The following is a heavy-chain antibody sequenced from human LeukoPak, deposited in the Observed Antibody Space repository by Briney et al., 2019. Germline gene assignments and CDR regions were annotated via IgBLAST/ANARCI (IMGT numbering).Heavy chain of an antibody. CDR3: AKGNSDFDY. CDR1: GLTYSTYS. CDR2: IDEIGHNT. J-gene: IGHJ4*02. Sequence: PGGSLRLSCAASGLTYSTYSMNWVRQAPGKGLEWVSAIDEIGHNTFSADSVKGRFTISRDSSKNTLYLQMNSLRSEDTAVYYCAKGNSDFDYWGQGTLVTVSS. D-gene: IGHD4-23*01. V-gene: IGHV3-23*01.